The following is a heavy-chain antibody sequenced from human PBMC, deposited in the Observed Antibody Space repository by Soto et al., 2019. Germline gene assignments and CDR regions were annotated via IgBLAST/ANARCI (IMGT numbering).Heavy chain of an antibody. CDR2: IRNKANSYTT. D-gene: IGHD1-26*01. Sequence: EVQLVESGGGLVQPGGSQRLSCAASGFTFSDHYMDWVRQAPGKGLEWVGRIRNKANSYTTDYAASVKGRFTISREDSKASLYLQMNSLKTEDTAIYYCARDSGKGAYFDYWGHGTLATVSS. V-gene: IGHV3-72*01. J-gene: IGHJ4*01. CDR3: ARDSGKGAYFDY. CDR1: GFTFSDHY.